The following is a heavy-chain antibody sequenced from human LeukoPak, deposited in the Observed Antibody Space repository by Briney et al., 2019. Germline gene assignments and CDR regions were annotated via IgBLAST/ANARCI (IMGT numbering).Heavy chain of an antibody. CDR3: ASTGYCSSTSCTSRNYYYYYYMDV. CDR1: GGTFSSYA. CDR2: IIPIFGTA. D-gene: IGHD2-2*01. V-gene: IGHV1-69*05. J-gene: IGHJ6*03. Sequence: ASVKVSCKASGGTFSSYAISWVRQAPGQGLEWMGGIIPIFGTANYAQKLQGRVTITTDESTSTAYMELSSLRSEDTAVYYCASTGYCSSTSCTSRNYYYYYYMDVWGKGTTVTVSS.